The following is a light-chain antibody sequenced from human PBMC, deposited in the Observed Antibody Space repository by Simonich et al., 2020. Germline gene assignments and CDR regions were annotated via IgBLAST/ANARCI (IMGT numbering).Light chain of an antibody. J-gene: IGKJ5*01. CDR2: KVS. Sequence: DVVMTQSPLSLPVTLGQPDSICCRSRQSLGHSYGKTDLNWFQQRPGQSPRRLIYKVSTRAAGVPDRFSGSGSGTDFTLKISRVEAEDVGVYYCMQGTHWPPITFGQGTRLEIK. V-gene: IGKV2-30*02. CDR1: QSLGHSYGKTD. CDR3: MQGTHWPPIT.